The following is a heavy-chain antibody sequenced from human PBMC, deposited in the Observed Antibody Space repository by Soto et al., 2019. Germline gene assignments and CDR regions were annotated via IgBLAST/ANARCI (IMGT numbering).Heavy chain of an antibody. Sequence: ASVKVSCKASGYTFTSYGISWVRQAPGQGLEWMGWISAYNGNTNYAQKLQGRVTMTTDTSTSTAYMELRSLRSDDTAVYYCARDAVTIFGVVTILKYHNWFDPWGQGTLVTVS. J-gene: IGHJ5*02. V-gene: IGHV1-18*01. CDR2: ISAYNGNT. CDR3: ARDAVTIFGVVTILKYHNWFDP. CDR1: GYTFTSYG. D-gene: IGHD3-3*01.